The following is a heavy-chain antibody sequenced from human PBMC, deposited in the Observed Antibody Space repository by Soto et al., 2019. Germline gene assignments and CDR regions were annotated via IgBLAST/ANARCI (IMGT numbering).Heavy chain of an antibody. CDR3: VRSVPAATWAYNGMDV. Sequence: ASETLSLTCAVSGGSVESSSCWSWVRQAPGKGLEWIGEIYHSGTFNYNPSLASRVSVSVDKSTNQFSLNLNSMTAADTAVYYCVRSVPAATWAYNGMDVWGQGTTVTVSS. CDR1: GGSVESSSC. CDR2: IYHSGTF. D-gene: IGHD2-15*01. J-gene: IGHJ6*02. V-gene: IGHV4-4*02.